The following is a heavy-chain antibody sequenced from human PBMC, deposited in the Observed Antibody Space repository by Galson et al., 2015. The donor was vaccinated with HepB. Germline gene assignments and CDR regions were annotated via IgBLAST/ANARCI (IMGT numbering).Heavy chain of an antibody. CDR3: ARGPQFPYFFDD. V-gene: IGHV3-53*01. D-gene: IGHD5-24*01. J-gene: IGHJ4*02. Sequence: LRLSCAASGFTVSSNYMGWVRQAPGKGLEWVSVLYAGGSTYYTDSVKGRFTVSRDNTKNTLYLQMSSLRAEDTAVYYCARGPQFPYFFDDWGQGTLVTVSS. CDR2: LYAGGST. CDR1: GFTVSSNY.